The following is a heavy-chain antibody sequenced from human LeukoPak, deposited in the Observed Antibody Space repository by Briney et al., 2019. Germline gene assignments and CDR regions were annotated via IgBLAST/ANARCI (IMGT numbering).Heavy chain of an antibody. CDR2: IYYSGSN. CDR1: GGSISSHY. D-gene: IGHD6-13*01. CDR3: AGARIAARTYNWFDP. V-gene: IGHV4-59*11. J-gene: IGHJ5*02. Sequence: SETLSLTCTVSGGSISSHYWSWLRQPPGKGLEWGGYIYYSGSNNNNPSLKRGVTISVHTSKPQFSLKLSSVTAAATAVYYCAGARIAARTYNWFDPWGQGTLVTVSS.